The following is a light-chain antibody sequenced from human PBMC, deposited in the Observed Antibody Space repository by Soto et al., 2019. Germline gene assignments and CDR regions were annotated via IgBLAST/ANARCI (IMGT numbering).Light chain of an antibody. J-gene: IGLJ1*01. CDR3: NSYTSNNTEV. CDR2: DVP. Sequence: QSALTQPASVSGSPGQAITISCSGTSSDVGAFNYVSWYQQHPGKAPKLMIYDVPNRPSGVSNRFSGSKSGNTASLTISGLRAEDEADYYCNSYTSNNTEVFGTGTQLTVL. CDR1: SSDVGAFNY. V-gene: IGLV2-14*03.